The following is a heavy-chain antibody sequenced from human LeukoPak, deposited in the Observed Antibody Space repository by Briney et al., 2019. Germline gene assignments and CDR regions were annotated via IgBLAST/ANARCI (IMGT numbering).Heavy chain of an antibody. CDR2: ISSSSSYI. Sequence: PGGSLRLSCAAPGFTFSSYSMNWVRQAPGKGLEWVSSISSSSSYIYYADSVKGRFTISRDNAKNSLYLQMNSLRAEDTAVYYCAREDLDGSGSYYNVYNWFDPWGQGTLVTVSS. V-gene: IGHV3-21*01. J-gene: IGHJ5*02. D-gene: IGHD3-10*01. CDR3: AREDLDGSGSYYNVYNWFDP. CDR1: GFTFSSYS.